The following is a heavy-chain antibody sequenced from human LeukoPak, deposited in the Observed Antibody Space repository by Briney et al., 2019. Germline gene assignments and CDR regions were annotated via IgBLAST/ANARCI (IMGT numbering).Heavy chain of an antibody. CDR2: IIPIFGTA. J-gene: IGHJ5*02. V-gene: IGHV1-69*13. CDR1: GGTFSSYA. CDR3: AREVNGWFDP. Sequence: SGKVSCKASGGTFSSYAISWVRQAPGQGLEWMGGIIPIFGTANYAQKFQGRVTITADESTSTAYMELRSLRSDDTAVYYCAREVNGWFDPWGQGTLVTVSS. D-gene: IGHD2-21*01.